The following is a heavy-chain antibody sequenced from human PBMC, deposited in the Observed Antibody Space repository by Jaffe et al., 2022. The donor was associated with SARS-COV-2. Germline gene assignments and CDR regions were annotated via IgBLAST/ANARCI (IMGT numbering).Heavy chain of an antibody. CDR3: ASYDILTGAFDY. Sequence: QLQLQESGPGLVKPSETLSLTCTVSGGSISSSSYYWGWIRQPPGKGLEWIGSIYYSGSTYYNPSLKSRVTISVDTSKNQFSLKLSSVTAADTAVYYCASYDILTGAFDYWGQGTLVTVSS. CDR2: IYYSGST. D-gene: IGHD3-9*01. J-gene: IGHJ4*02. CDR1: GGSISSSSYY. V-gene: IGHV4-39*01.